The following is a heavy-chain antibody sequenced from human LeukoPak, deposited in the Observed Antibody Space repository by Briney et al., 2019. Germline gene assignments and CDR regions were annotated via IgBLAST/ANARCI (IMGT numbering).Heavy chain of an antibody. J-gene: IGHJ4*02. CDR1: GFTFSDHA. D-gene: IGHD1-26*01. V-gene: IGHV3-72*01. CDR3: TRLVGAND. Sequence: GGSLRLSCAASGFTFSDHAMDWVRQAPGKGLEWVGRIGNKANSYTTEYAASVQGRFTVSRDDSMNSLYLQMNSMKTEDTAVYYCTRLVGANDWGQGTLVTVSS. CDR2: IGNKANSYTT.